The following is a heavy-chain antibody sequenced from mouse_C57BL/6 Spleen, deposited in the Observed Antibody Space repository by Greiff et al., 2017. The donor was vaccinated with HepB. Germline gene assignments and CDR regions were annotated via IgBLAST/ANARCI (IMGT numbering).Heavy chain of an antibody. Sequence: VQLQQSGSELRSPGSSVKLSCKDFDSEVFPIAYMSWVRQKPGHGFEWIGGILPSIGRTIYGEKFEDKATLDADTLSNTAYLELNSLTSEDSAIYYCARGITTEDRFAYWGQGTLVTVSA. CDR1: DSEVFPIAY. CDR2: ILPSIGRT. CDR3: ARGITTEDRFAY. J-gene: IGHJ3*01. D-gene: IGHD1-1*01. V-gene: IGHV15-2*01.